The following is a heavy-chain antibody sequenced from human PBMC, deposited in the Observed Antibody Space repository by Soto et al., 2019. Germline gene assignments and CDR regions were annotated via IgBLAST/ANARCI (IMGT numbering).Heavy chain of an antibody. CDR2: ISAYNGNT. CDR1: GYTFTSYG. CDR3: VRGFRWGEFSPSYLDV. D-gene: IGHD3-16*02. Sequence: ASVKVSCKASGYTFTSYGISWVRQAPGQGLEWMGWISAYNGNTNYAQKLQGRVTMTTDTSTSTAYMELRSLRSDDTAVYYCVRGFRWGEFSPSYLDVWGKGAKVTVSS. V-gene: IGHV1-18*01. J-gene: IGHJ6*03.